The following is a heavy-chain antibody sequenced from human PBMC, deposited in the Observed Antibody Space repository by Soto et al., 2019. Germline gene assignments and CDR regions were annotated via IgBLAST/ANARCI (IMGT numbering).Heavy chain of an antibody. V-gene: IGHV3-23*01. J-gene: IGHJ6*02. Sequence: GRSLRLSCAASGFTFSSYAMSWVRQAPGKGLEWVSAISGSGGSTYYADSVKGRFTIYRDNSKNTIDVQMKSLRAEDTAVYYCARDPVRRIRFNGMDCYYYVMDVCAQGTTV. CDR2: ISGSGGST. D-gene: IGHD3-16*01. CDR3: ARDPVRRIRFNGMDCYYYVMDV. CDR1: GFTFSSYA.